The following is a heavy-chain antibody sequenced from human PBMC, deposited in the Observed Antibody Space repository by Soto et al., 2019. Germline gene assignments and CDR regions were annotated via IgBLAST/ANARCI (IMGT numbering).Heavy chain of an antibody. CDR2: IYYSGST. J-gene: IGHJ4*02. CDR3: ARPVCGGSCEGGDYYFDY. Sequence: SETLSLTCTVSGGSISSSSYYWGWIRQPPGKGLEWIGSIYYSGSTYYNPSLKSRVTISVDTSKNQFSLKLSSVTAADTAVYYCARPVCGGSCEGGDYYFDYWGQGTLVTVSS. CDR1: GGSISSSSYY. D-gene: IGHD2-15*01. V-gene: IGHV4-39*01.